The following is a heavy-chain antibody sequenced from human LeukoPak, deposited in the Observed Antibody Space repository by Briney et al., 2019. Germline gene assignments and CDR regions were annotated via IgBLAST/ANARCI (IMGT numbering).Heavy chain of an antibody. Sequence: LRLSCAASGFTFSDYYMSWIRQPPGKGLEWIGYIYYSGSTNYNPSLKSRVTISVDTSKNQFSLKLSSVTAADTAVYYCASLAIPSTYYDFWSGYYFDYWGQGTLVTVSS. CDR1: GFTFSDYY. CDR2: IYYSGST. CDR3: ASLAIPSTYYDFWSGYYFDY. D-gene: IGHD3-3*01. J-gene: IGHJ4*02. V-gene: IGHV4-59*01.